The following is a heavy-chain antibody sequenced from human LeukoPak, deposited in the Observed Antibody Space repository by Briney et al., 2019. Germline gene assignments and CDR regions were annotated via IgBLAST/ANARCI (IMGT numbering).Heavy chain of an antibody. Sequence: ASVKVSCKASGYTFTSYGITWVRQAPGQGLEWMGWVSAYSGNTNYAQKLQGRVSMTTDTSTSTAYMELKSLRSDDTAVYYCARNPYCSNGVCYLFDPWGQGTLVTVSS. CDR1: GYTFTSYG. J-gene: IGHJ5*02. CDR2: VSAYSGNT. CDR3: ARNPYCSNGVCYLFDP. D-gene: IGHD2-8*01. V-gene: IGHV1-18*01.